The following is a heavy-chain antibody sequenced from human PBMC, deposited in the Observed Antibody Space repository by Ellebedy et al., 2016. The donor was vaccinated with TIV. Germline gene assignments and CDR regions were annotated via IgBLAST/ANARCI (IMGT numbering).Heavy chain of an antibody. CDR3: AILVHPLTPGVRIPGLG. D-gene: IGHD3-3*01. CDR1: GYTFIYYW. Sequence: GESLKISXKASGYTFIYYWIGWVRHMPGKVLEWVVIIYPQDSAARYSPSFQGLVTISVDQSINTAFLQCHSLKASDTAMYYCAILVHPLTPGVRIPGLGWGQGTQVTVSS. J-gene: IGHJ4*02. V-gene: IGHV5-51*01. CDR2: IYPQDSAA.